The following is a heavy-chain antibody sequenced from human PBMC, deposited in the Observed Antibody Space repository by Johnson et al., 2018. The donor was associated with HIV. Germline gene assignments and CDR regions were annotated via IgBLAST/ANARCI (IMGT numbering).Heavy chain of an antibody. V-gene: IGHV3-11*04. CDR1: GFTFSDYY. Sequence: QVQLVESGGGLVKPGGSLRLSCAASGFTFSDYYMSWIRQAPGQGLAWVSYISSSGSTIYYADSVKGRLPISRDNAKNSLYLQMNSLRAEETAVYYCARDHIRGYDSPNDAFDIWGQGTMVTVSS. D-gene: IGHD3-22*01. J-gene: IGHJ3*02. CDR3: ARDHIRGYDSPNDAFDI. CDR2: ISSSGSTI.